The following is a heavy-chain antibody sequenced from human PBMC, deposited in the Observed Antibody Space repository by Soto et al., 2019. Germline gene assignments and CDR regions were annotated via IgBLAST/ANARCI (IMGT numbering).Heavy chain of an antibody. V-gene: IGHV1-18*01. CDR2: ISAYNGNT. J-gene: IGHJ5*02. D-gene: IGHD2-2*01. CDR1: GYTFTSYG. CDR3: AIAPYGSSTSCYPDNWFDP. Sequence: GASVKVSCKASGYTFTSYGISWVRQAPGQGLEWMGWISAYNGNTNYAQKLQGRVTMTTDTSTSTAYMELRSLRSDDTAVYYCAIAPYGSSTSCYPDNWFDPWGQGTPVTVSS.